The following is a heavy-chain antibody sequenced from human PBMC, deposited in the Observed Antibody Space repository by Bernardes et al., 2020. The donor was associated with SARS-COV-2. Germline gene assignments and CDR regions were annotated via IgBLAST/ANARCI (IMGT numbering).Heavy chain of an antibody. Sequence: SETLSLTCTVSGGSISGGSYYWSWIRQPAGKGLEWIGRIYSTGNTNYSPSLKSRVTISLDTSKNQFSLDLSSVTAADTAVYYCARVGYLDSGARNGMDVWGQGITVTVSS. D-gene: IGHD1-26*01. V-gene: IGHV4-61*02. CDR3: ARVGYLDSGARNGMDV. J-gene: IGHJ6*02. CDR1: GGSISGGSYY. CDR2: IYSTGNT.